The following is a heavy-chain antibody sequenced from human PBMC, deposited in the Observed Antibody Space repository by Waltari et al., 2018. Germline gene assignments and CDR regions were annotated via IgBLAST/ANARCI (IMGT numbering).Heavy chain of an antibody. D-gene: IGHD1-26*01. V-gene: IGHV1-3*01. Sequence: QVQLVQSGAEVKKPGASVKVSCKASGYTFTSYAMHWVRQAPGQRLGGMGWINGGNGNTKYSQKVQGRVTITRETSASTAYMELSSLRSEDTAVYYCARGIGVGFSPGGHWGQGTLVTVSS. CDR3: ARGIGVGFSPGGH. CDR2: INGGNGNT. CDR1: GYTFTSYA. J-gene: IGHJ4*02.